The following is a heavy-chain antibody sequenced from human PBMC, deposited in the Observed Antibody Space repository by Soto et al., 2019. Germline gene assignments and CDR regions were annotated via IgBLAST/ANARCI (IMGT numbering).Heavy chain of an antibody. Sequence: QVQLVQSGAEGKKPGASVKVSCETSGYTFANYPMHWVRQAPGQTLEWMGWINAGNGYTKYSQKFQGRVTITRDTSGSIAYMELSSLRSEDTAVYYCARAKIITTLDYWGQGTLVTVSS. V-gene: IGHV1-3*01. CDR2: INAGNGYT. CDR1: GYTFANYP. D-gene: IGHD3-10*01. J-gene: IGHJ4*02. CDR3: ARAKIITTLDY.